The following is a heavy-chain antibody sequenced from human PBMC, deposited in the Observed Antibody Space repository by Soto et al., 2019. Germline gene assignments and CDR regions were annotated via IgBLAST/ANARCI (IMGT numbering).Heavy chain of an antibody. CDR2: IWYDGGNK. V-gene: IGHV3-33*01. Sequence: PGGSLRLSCAASGFTSSSYGMHWVRQAPGKGLEWVAVIWYDGGNKYYADSVKGRFTISRDNSKNTLYLQMNSLRAEDTAVYYCARAAYYYDSSGYRFDYWGQGTLVTVSS. J-gene: IGHJ4*02. CDR1: GFTSSSYG. D-gene: IGHD3-22*01. CDR3: ARAAYYYDSSGYRFDY.